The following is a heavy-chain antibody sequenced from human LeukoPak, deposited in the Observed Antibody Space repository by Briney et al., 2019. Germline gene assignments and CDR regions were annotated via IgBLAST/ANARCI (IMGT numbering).Heavy chain of an antibody. Sequence: PGGSLRLSCAASGFTFSSYAMSWVRQAPGKGLEWVSAISGSGGSTYYADSVKGRFTISRDNSKNTLYLQMNSLRAEDTAVYYCARVGRESSTGWLDYWGQGTLVTVSS. CDR3: ARVGRESSTGWLDY. CDR1: GFTFSSYA. CDR2: ISGSGGST. D-gene: IGHD6-19*01. J-gene: IGHJ4*02. V-gene: IGHV3-23*01.